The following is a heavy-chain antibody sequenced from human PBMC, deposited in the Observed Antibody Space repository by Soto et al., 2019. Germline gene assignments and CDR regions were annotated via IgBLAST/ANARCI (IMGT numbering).Heavy chain of an antibody. D-gene: IGHD1-1*01. CDR2: ISSSGSTI. CDR1: GFTFSDYY. CDR3: ARDPPGTTAYYYYYYMDV. Sequence: GGSLRLSCAASGFTFSDYYMSWIRQAPGKGLEWVSYISSSGSTIYYADSVKGRFTIPRDNAKNSLYLQMNSLRAEDTAVYYCARDPPGTTAYYYYYYMDVWGKGTTVTVSS. V-gene: IGHV3-11*01. J-gene: IGHJ6*03.